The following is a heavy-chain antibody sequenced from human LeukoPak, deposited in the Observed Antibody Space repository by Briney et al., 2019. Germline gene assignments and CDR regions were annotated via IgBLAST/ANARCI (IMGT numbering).Heavy chain of an antibody. CDR1: GGSISPYH. Sequence: PSETLSLTCTVSGGSISPYHWGWTRQPPGKGREGTGYIYYSGSTNYNPSLNSRVTISVDTSKNQFSLRLSSVTAADTAIYYCARAVSGRFDYWGQGTLVTVSS. CDR3: ARAVSGRFDY. D-gene: IGHD6-19*01. CDR2: IYYSGST. J-gene: IGHJ4*02. V-gene: IGHV4-59*08.